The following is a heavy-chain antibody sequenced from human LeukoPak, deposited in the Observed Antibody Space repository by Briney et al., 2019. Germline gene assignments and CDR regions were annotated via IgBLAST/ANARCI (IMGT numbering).Heavy chain of an antibody. CDR1: GYTFADYY. J-gene: IGHJ3*02. CDR3: ARVLGDCSSTNCYGGYAFDI. V-gene: IGHV1-2*06. Sequence: ASVNVSCKASGYTFADYYIHWVRQAPGQGLDGMGRINPNSGGTTYAQKFQGRVAMTRNTSISTAHMELSRLSSDDTAVYYCARVLGDCSSTNCYGGYAFDIWGQGTMVTVST. D-gene: IGHD2-2*01. CDR2: INPNSGGT.